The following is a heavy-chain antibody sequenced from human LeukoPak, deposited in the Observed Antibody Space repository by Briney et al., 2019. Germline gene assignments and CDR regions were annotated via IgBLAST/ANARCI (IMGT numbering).Heavy chain of an antibody. J-gene: IGHJ4*02. V-gene: IGHV3-21*01. CDR2: ISPSGGIT. CDR3: AREGGTTAGFDY. D-gene: IGHD4-11*01. CDR1: GFTFSSHG. Sequence: GGTLRLSCAASGFTFSSHGMNWVRQAPGKGLEWVSGISPSGGITYYADSVKGRFTISRDNAKNSLYLQMNSLRAEDTAVYYCAREGGTTAGFDYWGQGTLVTVSS.